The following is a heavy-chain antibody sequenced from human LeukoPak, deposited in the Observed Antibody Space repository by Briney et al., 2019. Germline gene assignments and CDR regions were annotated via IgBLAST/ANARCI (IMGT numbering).Heavy chain of an antibody. CDR3: ARDGDYGDYEY. J-gene: IGHJ4*02. D-gene: IGHD4-17*01. CDR2: IHTSGTT. CDR1: GASITSGSYY. Sequence: SETLSHTCAVSGASITSGSYYWCWIRQPAGKGLEWIGRIHTSGTTNYNPSLKSRVTISADTSKNQFSLKLTSVTAADTAVYYCARDGDYGDYEYWGQGTLVTVSS. V-gene: IGHV4-61*02.